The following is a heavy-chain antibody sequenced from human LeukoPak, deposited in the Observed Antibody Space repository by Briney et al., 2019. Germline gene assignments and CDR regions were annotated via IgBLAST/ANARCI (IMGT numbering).Heavy chain of an antibody. CDR3: VRSSGCVGCASVFNI. CDR1: GLTFDDSA. J-gene: IGHJ3*02. Sequence: GGSLRLSCTASGLTFDDSAVNWVRQAPGKGLDWVCFIRSRTCGGTTDYAASVKGRFSISRDDSNSIAYLQRNSTNTEATSDYYCVRSSGCVGCASVFNIWGQGTMVTVSS. D-gene: IGHD6-19*01. V-gene: IGHV3-49*04. CDR2: IRSRTCGGTT.